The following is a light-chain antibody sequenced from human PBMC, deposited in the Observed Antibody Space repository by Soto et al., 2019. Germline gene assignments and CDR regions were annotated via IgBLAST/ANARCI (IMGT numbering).Light chain of an antibody. Sequence: QSVLTQPPSASGTPGQRVTISCSGSSSNIGSNTVNWYQQLPGTAPKLLIYSNNQRPSGVPDRFSGSKSGTSASLAISGLQSEEEADDYCAAWDDSLNGHGVFGGGTKLTVL. V-gene: IGLV1-44*01. J-gene: IGLJ3*02. CDR3: AAWDDSLNGHGV. CDR2: SNN. CDR1: SSNIGSNT.